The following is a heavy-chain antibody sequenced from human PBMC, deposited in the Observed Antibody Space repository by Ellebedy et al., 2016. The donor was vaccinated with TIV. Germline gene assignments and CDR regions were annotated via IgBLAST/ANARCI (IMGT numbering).Heavy chain of an antibody. CDR2: SRNKAKSYTT. CDR3: ARDTTSDY. J-gene: IGHJ4*02. V-gene: IGHV3-72*01. D-gene: IGHD1-1*01. CDR1: GFTFSDHY. Sequence: GESLKISCAVSGFTFSDHYMDWVRLAPGKGPEWVGRSRNKAKSYTTDYAASVNGRFTISRDDSKNSLYLQMNSLKTEDTAIYYRARDTTSDYWGQGALVTVSS.